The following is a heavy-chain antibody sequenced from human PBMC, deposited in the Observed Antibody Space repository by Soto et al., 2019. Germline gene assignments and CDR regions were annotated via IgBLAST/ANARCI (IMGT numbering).Heavy chain of an antibody. V-gene: IGHV4-30-2*01. CDR2: IYHSGST. J-gene: IGHJ4*02. Sequence: QLQLQESGSGLVKPSQTLSLTCAVSGGSISSGGYSWSWIRQPPGKGLEWIGYIYHSGSTYYNPSLKSRVTIAVDRPKSHFSLKLSSVTAADTALYYCAAGGGLPRYYWGQGTLVTVSS. D-gene: IGHD5-12*01. CDR3: AAGGGLPRYY. CDR1: GGSISSGGYS.